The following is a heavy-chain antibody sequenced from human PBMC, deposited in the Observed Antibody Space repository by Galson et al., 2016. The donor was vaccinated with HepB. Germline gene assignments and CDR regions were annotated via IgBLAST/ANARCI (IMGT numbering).Heavy chain of an antibody. D-gene: IGHD1-1*01. CDR2: MNPNSGNT. CDR3: VRWSVTGLEGNFDH. V-gene: IGHV1-8*02. Sequence: SVKVSCKAPGYTFTSFDYNWVRQAPGHGLEWMGWMNPNSGNTGYAQKFQGRITMTRDTSISTAYMELSSLRSEDTAVYYCVRWSVTGLEGNFDHWGQGTLITVSS. CDR1: GYTFTSFD. J-gene: IGHJ4*02.